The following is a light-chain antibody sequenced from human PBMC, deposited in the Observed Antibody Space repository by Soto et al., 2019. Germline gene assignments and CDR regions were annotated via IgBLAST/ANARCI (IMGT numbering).Light chain of an antibody. CDR2: EVN. V-gene: IGLV2-8*01. Sequence: SALTQPRSACGSLGQSVTISCNGTSSDIGSYDYVSWYQQHPGRAPKLIIFEVNKRPSGVPDRFSGSKSGNTASLIVSGLQPDDEAEYHCTSYTGDDFTFIFGTGTKVTVL. CDR1: SSDIGSYDY. CDR3: TSYTGDDFTFI. J-gene: IGLJ1*01.